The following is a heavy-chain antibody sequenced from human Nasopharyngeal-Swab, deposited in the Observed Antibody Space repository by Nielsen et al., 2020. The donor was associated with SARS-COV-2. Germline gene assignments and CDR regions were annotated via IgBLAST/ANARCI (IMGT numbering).Heavy chain of an antibody. CDR3: ANLPGYSFGSAYFNH. V-gene: IGHV3-23*01. D-gene: IGHD5-18*01. J-gene: IGHJ1*01. Sequence: GRQPPGKGLEWGSGISGGGGNTYYADSVKGRFTISRDNSKNTLYLQMNSLRAEDTAVYYCANLPGYSFGSAYFNHWGQGTLVTVSS. CDR2: ISGGGGNT.